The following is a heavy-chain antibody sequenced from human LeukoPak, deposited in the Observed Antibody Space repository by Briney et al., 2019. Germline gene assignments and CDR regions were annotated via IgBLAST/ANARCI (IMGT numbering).Heavy chain of an antibody. V-gene: IGHV4-4*09. CDR2: IYTSGTT. Sequence: SETLSLTCNVSGDSISSYYWSWIRQPPGEGLEWIGYIYTSGTTSYNPSLKSRVTISVDTSKNQFSLRLSSVTAADTAVYYCARSYYDFLTGYHLDYWGQGTLVTVSS. CDR1: GDSISSYY. J-gene: IGHJ4*02. CDR3: ARSYYDFLTGYHLDY. D-gene: IGHD3-9*01.